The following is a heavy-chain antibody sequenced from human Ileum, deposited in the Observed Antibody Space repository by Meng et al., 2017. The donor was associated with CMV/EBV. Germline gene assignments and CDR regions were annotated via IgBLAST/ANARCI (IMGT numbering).Heavy chain of an antibody. CDR3: ARSGDPGITVTGAFDI. CDR1: GYDLPALG. D-gene: IGHD6-19*01. CDR2: INGGNGDT. V-gene: IGHV1-3*01. J-gene: IGHJ4*02. Sequence: GYDLPALGRQGGRQNPGQKLEWKGYINGGNGDTAFSPKAQGRVTITRDTSASTAYMELNNLRSEDTGIYYCARSGDPGITVTGAFDIWGQGTLVTVSS.